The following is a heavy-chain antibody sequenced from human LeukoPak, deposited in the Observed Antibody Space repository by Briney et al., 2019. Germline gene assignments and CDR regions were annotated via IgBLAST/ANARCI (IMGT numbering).Heavy chain of an antibody. CDR2: INWNGGST. J-gene: IGHJ4*02. CDR3: ARTSLRIAVAGTFDY. Sequence: GGSLRLSCAASGFTFDDYGMSWVRQAPGKGLEWVSGINWNGGSTGYADSVKGRFTISRDNAKNSLYLQMNSLRAEDTALYYCARTSLRIAVAGTFDYWGQGTLVTVSS. CDR1: GFTFDDYG. V-gene: IGHV3-20*04. D-gene: IGHD6-19*01.